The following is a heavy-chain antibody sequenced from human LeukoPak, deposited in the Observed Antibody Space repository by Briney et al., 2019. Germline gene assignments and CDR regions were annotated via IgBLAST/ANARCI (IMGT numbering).Heavy chain of an antibody. D-gene: IGHD2-2*01. CDR2: INPSGGSP. CDR1: GYTFTSYY. CDR3: ARDQAVVVPACYYYYGMDV. Sequence: ASEKVSCKASGYTFTSYYMHWVRQAPGQGLEWMGIINPSGGSPSYAQKFQGRVTMTRDTSTSTVYMELSSLRSEDTAVYYCARDQAVVVPACYYYYGMDVWGQGTTVTVSS. V-gene: IGHV1-46*01. J-gene: IGHJ6*02.